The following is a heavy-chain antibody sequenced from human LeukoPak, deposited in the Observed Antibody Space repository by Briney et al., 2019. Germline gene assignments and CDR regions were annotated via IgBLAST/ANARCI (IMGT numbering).Heavy chain of an antibody. CDR1: GFIFSNSE. J-gene: IGHJ3*02. D-gene: IGHD3-10*01. CDR3: ARNSLSRRGAFDI. V-gene: IGHV3-48*03. Sequence: PGGSLTLSCAASGFIFSNSEMNWVRQAPGKGLEWVSYISTSGSTTYYADSVKGRFTISRDNAKKSLYLQMKSLRAEDTALYYCARNSLSRRGAFDIWGQGTMVTVSS. CDR2: ISTSGSTT.